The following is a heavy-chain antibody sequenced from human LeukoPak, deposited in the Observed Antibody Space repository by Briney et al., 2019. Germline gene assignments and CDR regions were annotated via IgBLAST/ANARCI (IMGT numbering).Heavy chain of an antibody. V-gene: IGHV3-21*04. Sequence: GGSLRLSCTASGFTFSGYSMNWIRQAPGKGLEWVSSISSSSSYIYYADSVKGRFTIFRDNSKNTLYLQVNSLRAEDTAVYYCAKGGKWDVTPFDYWGQGTLVTVFS. J-gene: IGHJ4*02. CDR3: AKGGKWDVTPFDY. CDR1: GFTFSGYS. D-gene: IGHD1-26*01. CDR2: ISSSSSYI.